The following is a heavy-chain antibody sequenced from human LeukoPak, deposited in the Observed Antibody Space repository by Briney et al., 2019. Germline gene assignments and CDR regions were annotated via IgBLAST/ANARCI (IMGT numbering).Heavy chain of an antibody. CDR1: GYTFTGYY. V-gene: IGHV1-2*02. D-gene: IGHD6-13*01. CDR3: ARAVGTYSSSWYLSGY. J-gene: IGHJ4*02. Sequence: ASVKVSCKASGYTFTGYYMHWVRQAPGQGLEWMGWINPNSGGTNYAQKFQGRVTMTRDTSISTAYMELSRLRSDDTAVYYCARAVGTYSSSWYLSGYWGQGTLVTVSS. CDR2: INPNSGGT.